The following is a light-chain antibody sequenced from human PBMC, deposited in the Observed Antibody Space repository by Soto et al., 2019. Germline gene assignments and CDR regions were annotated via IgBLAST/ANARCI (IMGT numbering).Light chain of an antibody. V-gene: IGLV2-14*01. Sequence: QSAVTQPASVSGSPGQSITISCTGTSSDVGGYNYVSWYQQHPGKAPKLMIYEVSNRPSGVSSRFSGSKSGNTASLTISGLQAEDAADYYCSSYTSSSTLVFGTGTKLTVL. CDR2: EVS. J-gene: IGLJ1*01. CDR3: SSYTSSSTLV. CDR1: SSDVGGYNY.